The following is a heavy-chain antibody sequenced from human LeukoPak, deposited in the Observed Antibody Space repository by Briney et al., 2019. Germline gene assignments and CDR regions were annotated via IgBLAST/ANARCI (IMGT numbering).Heavy chain of an antibody. CDR1: GFTFSSYA. CDR2: ISGSGVST. Sequence: PGGSLRLSCAASGFTFSSYAMTWVRQAPGKGLEWVSAISGSGVSTYYADSVKGRFTTSRDNSKNTLYVQMNSLRAEDTAVYYCAKTRYNWNYWFDPWGQGTLVPVSS. V-gene: IGHV3-23*01. D-gene: IGHD1-7*01. CDR3: AKTRYNWNYWFDP. J-gene: IGHJ5*02.